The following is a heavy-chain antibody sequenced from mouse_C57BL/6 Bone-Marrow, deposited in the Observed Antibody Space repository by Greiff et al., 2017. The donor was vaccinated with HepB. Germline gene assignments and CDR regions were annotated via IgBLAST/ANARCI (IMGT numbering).Heavy chain of an antibody. Sequence: QVQLQQPGAELVKPGASVKMSCKASGYTFTSYWITWVKQRPGQGLEWIGDIYPGSGSTNYNEKFKGKATLTADKSSSTAYMQFSSLTSEDSDIYFCARGSIYYVCDSWGQGTLVTVSA. CDR1: GYTFTSYW. CDR2: IYPGSGST. J-gene: IGHJ3*01. V-gene: IGHV1-55*01. CDR3: ARGSIYYVCDS. D-gene: IGHD2-2*01.